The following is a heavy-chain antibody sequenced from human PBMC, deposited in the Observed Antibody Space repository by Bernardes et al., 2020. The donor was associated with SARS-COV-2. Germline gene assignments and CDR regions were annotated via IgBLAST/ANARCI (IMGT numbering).Heavy chain of an antibody. V-gene: IGHV3-30*18. CDR2: ISYDGSNK. D-gene: IGHD4-17*01. Sequence: GGSLRLSCAASGFTFSSYGMHWVRQAPGKGLEWVAVISYDGSNKYYADSVKGRFTISRDNSKNTLYLQMNSLRAEDTAVYYCAKGASHATTVAYWGQGTLVTVSS. CDR3: AKGASHATTVAY. CDR1: GFTFSSYG. J-gene: IGHJ4*02.